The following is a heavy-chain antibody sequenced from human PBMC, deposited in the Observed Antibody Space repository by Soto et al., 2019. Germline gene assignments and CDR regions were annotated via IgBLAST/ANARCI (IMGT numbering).Heavy chain of an antibody. J-gene: IGHJ4*02. CDR2: IYYSGST. D-gene: IGHD4-17*01. CDR1: GGSISSYY. Sequence: ETLSLTCTVSGGSISSYYWSWIRQPPGKGLEWIGYIYYSGSTNYNPSLKSRVTISVDTSKNQFSLKLSSVTAADTAVYYCARGQSTVVTLYYFDYWGQGTLVTVSS. CDR3: ARGQSTVVTLYYFDY. V-gene: IGHV4-59*01.